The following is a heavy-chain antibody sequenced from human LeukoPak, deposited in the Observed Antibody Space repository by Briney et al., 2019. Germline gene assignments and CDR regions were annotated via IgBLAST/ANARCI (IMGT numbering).Heavy chain of an antibody. V-gene: IGHV3-53*01. CDR2: IYSGGTT. J-gene: IGHJ4*02. CDR1: GFTVSGNY. CDR3: ARRAGGYSRPYDY. Sequence: QPGGSLRLSCAVSGFTVSGNYMSWVRQAPGKGLEWVSLIYSGGTTYYADSVKGRFTISRDNSKNTLYLQMNSLRAEDTAVYYCARRAGGYSRPYDYWGQGILVTVSS. D-gene: IGHD4-23*01.